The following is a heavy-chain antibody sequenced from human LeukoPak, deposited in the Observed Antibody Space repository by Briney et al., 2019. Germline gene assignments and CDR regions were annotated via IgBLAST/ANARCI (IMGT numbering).Heavy chain of an antibody. CDR3: ARGRLLVRGVRAANWFDP. D-gene: IGHD3-10*01. Sequence: SETLSLTCAVYGGSFSGYYWSWIRQPPGMGLEWIGEINHSGSTNYNPSLKSRVTISVDTTKNQFSLKLSSVTAADTAVYYCARGRLLVRGVRAANWFDPWGQGTLVTVSS. CDR2: INHSGST. CDR1: GGSFSGYY. V-gene: IGHV4-34*01. J-gene: IGHJ5*02.